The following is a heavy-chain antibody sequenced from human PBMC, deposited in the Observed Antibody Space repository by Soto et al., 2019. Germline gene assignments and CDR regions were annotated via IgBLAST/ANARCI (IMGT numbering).Heavy chain of an antibody. D-gene: IGHD6-13*01. J-gene: IGHJ4*02. CDR1: GFTFTTYA. CDR3: AKDWYEDY. V-gene: IGHV3-23*01. Sequence: EVQLLESGGGLVQPGGSLRLSCAASGFTFTTYAMTWVRQAPGKGLEWLSAINTAGTTYYADSVKGRFTISRDNAKNILYLQMDGLRAEDTAVYYCAKDWYEDYWGQGTLVTVSS. CDR2: INTAGTT.